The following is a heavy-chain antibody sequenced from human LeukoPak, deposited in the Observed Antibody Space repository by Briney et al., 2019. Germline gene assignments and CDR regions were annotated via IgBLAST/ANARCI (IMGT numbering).Heavy chain of an antibody. Sequence: GGSLRLSCAASGFTFSIYAMSWVRQAPGKGLEWVSVISGSGITTYYADSLKGRFTISRDNSKNTLYLQMNSLRAEDTAIYYCAKVGHDILTGYPVYYYYMDVWGKGTTVTVSS. D-gene: IGHD3-9*01. V-gene: IGHV3-23*01. J-gene: IGHJ6*03. CDR3: AKVGHDILTGYPVYYYYMDV. CDR2: ISGSGITT. CDR1: GFTFSIYA.